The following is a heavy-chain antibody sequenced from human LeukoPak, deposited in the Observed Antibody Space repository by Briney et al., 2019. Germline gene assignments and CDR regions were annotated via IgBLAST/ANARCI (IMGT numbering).Heavy chain of an antibody. V-gene: IGHV4-61*01. CDR1: GGSISSSSYH. Sequence: SETLSLTCTVSGGSISSSSYHWNWIRQPPGKGLEWIGYIYYSGSTNYNPSLKSRVTISVDTSKNQFSLKLSSVTAADTAVYYCARDAGGYSYGNFDYWGQGTLVTVSS. CDR3: ARDAGGYSYGNFDY. J-gene: IGHJ4*02. CDR2: IYYSGST. D-gene: IGHD5-18*01.